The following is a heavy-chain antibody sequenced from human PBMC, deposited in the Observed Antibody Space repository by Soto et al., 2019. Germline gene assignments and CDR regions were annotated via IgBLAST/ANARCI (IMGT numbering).Heavy chain of an antibody. Sequence: QVQLQESGPGLVKPSQTLSLTCTVSGGSISSGDYYWSWIRQPPGKGLEWIGYIYYSGSTYYNPSLKSRVTISVDTSKNQFSRKLSSVTAADTAVYYCAREAVAAAGTPAQWYVLDYWGQGTLVTVSS. CDR1: GGSISSGDYY. D-gene: IGHD6-13*01. V-gene: IGHV4-30-4*01. CDR3: AREAVAAAGTPAQWYVLDY. CDR2: IYYSGST. J-gene: IGHJ4*02.